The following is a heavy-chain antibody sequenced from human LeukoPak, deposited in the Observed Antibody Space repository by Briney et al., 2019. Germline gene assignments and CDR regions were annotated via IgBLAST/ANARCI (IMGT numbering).Heavy chain of an antibody. Sequence: PGGSLRLSCAAAAFSLNAYNMNWVRQAPGKGLEWVSSISYTGTYIYYADSVKGRFTISRDNAQNSLYLQMNSLRAEDTAIYYCVRDRGTYRPIDYWGQGTLVTVSS. D-gene: IGHD1-26*01. CDR1: AFSLNAYN. CDR2: ISYTGTYI. J-gene: IGHJ4*02. CDR3: VRDRGTYRPIDY. V-gene: IGHV3-21*04.